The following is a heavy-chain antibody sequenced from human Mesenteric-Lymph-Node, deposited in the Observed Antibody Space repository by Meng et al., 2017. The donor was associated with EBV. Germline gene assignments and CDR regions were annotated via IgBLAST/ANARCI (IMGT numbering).Heavy chain of an antibody. CDR3: ARDQVYSSSWFDF. D-gene: IGHD6-13*01. V-gene: IGHV4-39*07. J-gene: IGHJ4*02. CDR2: VYYTGST. Sequence: LRGSGPGLVKPSEPLSPPCTVSGGSVGSSSYYWGWIRQPPGKGLEWIGSVYYTGSTYDNPSLKSRVTMSVDTSKNQFSLRLNSVTAADTAVYYCARDQVYSSSWFDFWGQGTLVTVSS. CDR1: GGSVGSSSYY.